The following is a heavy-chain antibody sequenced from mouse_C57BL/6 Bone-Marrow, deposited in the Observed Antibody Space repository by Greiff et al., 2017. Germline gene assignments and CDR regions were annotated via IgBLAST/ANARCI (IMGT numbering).Heavy chain of an antibody. D-gene: IGHD1-1*01. Sequence: EVKLMESGGDLVKPGGSLKLSCAASGFTFSSYGMPWVRQTPDKRLEWVATISSGGSYTYYPDSVKGPFTISRDNAKHTLYLQMSSLKSEDTAMYYCARAYYYGSWFAYWGQGTLVTVSA. J-gene: IGHJ3*01. CDR3: ARAYYYGSWFAY. CDR1: GFTFSSYG. V-gene: IGHV5-6*01. CDR2: ISSGGSYT.